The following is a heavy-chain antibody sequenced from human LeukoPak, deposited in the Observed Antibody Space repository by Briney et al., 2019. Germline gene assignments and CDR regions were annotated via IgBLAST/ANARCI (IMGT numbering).Heavy chain of an antibody. CDR2: VFYSRNS. V-gene: IGHV4-59*13. CDR3: ARVNPLGYFDQ. Sequence: PPETLSLTFTVSGGFTSAYYWSWVRQPLGKGLEWIGSVFYSRNSNYNPSLTRRVAMSVDTSKSHFSLKLTSVIAADTAVYYCARVNPLGYFDQWGQGTLVAVSS. CDR1: GGFTSAYY. J-gene: IGHJ4*02.